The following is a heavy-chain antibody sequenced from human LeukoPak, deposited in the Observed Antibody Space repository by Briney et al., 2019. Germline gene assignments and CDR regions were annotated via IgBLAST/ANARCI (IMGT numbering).Heavy chain of an antibody. J-gene: IGHJ6*03. CDR1: GGSISSSSYY. D-gene: IGHD3-3*01. CDR2: IYYSGST. V-gene: IGHV4-39*01. Sequence: SETLSLTCTVSGGSISSSSYYWGWLRQPPGTGLEWIGSIYYSGSTYYNPSIKSRVTISVDTSKNQFSLKLSSVTAADTAVYYCARPQTYYDFWSGYPYYYYYYMDVWGKGTTVTVSS. CDR3: ARPQTYYDFWSGYPYYYYYYMDV.